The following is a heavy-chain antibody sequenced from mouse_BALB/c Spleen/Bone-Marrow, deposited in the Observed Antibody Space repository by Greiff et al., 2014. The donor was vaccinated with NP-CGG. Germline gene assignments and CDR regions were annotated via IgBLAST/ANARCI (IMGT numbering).Heavy chain of an antibody. CDR3: ARDGNGFAY. CDR1: GYSFTGYT. J-gene: IGHJ3*01. D-gene: IGHD2-1*01. CDR2: INPYNGGT. Sequence: EVKLQESGPELVKPGTSMKISCKASGYSFTGYTMNWVKQSHGKYLEWIGLINPYNGGTSYNQKFKGKATLTVDKSSSTAYMELLSLTSEDSAVYYCARDGNGFAYWGQGTLVTVSA. V-gene: IGHV1-18*01.